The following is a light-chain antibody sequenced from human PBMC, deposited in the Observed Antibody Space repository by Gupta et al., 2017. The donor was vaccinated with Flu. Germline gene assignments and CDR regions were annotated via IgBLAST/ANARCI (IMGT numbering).Light chain of an antibody. J-gene: IGKJ2*01. V-gene: IGKV1-39*01. CDR2: AAS. Sequence: DIQMTQSPSSLSASVGDRVTITCRASQSISSYLNWYQQKPGKAPKVLIYAASSLQSGVPSRFSGSGSGTDLTLTISSLQPDDFATYYCQQSYTTPFTFGQGTKLEIK. CDR3: QQSYTTPFT. CDR1: QSISSY.